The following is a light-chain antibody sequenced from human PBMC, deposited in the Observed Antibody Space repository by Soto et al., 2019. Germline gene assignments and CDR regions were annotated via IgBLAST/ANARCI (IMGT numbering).Light chain of an antibody. CDR2: GAS. V-gene: IGKV3D-7*01. CDR3: QQDYNLPLT. Sequence: PGERDTLSCRSSQSVSSSYLTWYQQKPGQAPRLLIYGASTRATSIPARFSGSGSGTDFTLTISSLQPEDFAVYYCQQDYNLPLTFGGGT. J-gene: IGKJ4*01. CDR1: QSVSSSY.